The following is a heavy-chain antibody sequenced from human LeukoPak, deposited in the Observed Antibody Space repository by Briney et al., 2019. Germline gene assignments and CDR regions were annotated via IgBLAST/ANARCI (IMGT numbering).Heavy chain of an antibody. V-gene: IGHV1-69*02. CDR1: GGIFSSYT. D-gene: IGHD1-26*01. Sequence: ASVKVSCKASGGIFSSYTISWVRQAPGQGLEWMGRIIPILGIANYAQKFQGRVTITADKSTSTAYMELSSLRSEDTAVYYCATYSGSHRDYFDYWGQGTLVTVSS. CDR3: ATYSGSHRDYFDY. J-gene: IGHJ4*02. CDR2: IIPILGIA.